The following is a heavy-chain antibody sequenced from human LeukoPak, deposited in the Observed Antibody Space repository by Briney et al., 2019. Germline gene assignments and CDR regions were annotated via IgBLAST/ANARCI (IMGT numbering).Heavy chain of an antibody. J-gene: IGHJ4*02. V-gene: IGHV3-48*03. CDR2: ISSSGSTI. CDR3: ATTPDKYCSSTSCYVIDY. Sequence: GGSLRLSCAASGFTFSSYEMNWVPQAPGKGLEWGSYISSSGSTIYYADSVKGRFTISRDNAKNSLYLQMNSPRAEDTAVYYCATTPDKYCSSTSCYVIDYWGQGTLVTVSS. D-gene: IGHD2-2*01. CDR1: GFTFSSYE.